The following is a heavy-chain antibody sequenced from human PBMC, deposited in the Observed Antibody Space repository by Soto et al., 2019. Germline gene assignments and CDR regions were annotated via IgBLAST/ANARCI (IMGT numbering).Heavy chain of an antibody. D-gene: IGHD2-2*01. CDR3: ARAGCSSTSCPPLYNWFDP. CDR1: GYTFTSYY. J-gene: IGHJ5*02. CDR2: INPSGGST. V-gene: IGHV1-46*01. Sequence: GASVKVSCKASGYTFTSYYMHWVRQAPGQGLEWMGIINPSGGSTSYAQKFQGRVTMTRDTSTSTVYMELSSLRSEDTAVYYCARAGCSSTSCPPLYNWFDPWGQGTLVTVSS.